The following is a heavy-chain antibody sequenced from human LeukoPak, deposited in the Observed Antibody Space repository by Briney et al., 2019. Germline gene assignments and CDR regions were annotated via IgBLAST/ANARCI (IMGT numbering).Heavy chain of an antibody. CDR2: INPSGGST. Sequence: ASVKVSCKASGNSFTSYSFHWVRQAPGQGLEWMGIINPSGGSTSYAQKFQGRVTMTRDTSTSTVYMELRSLRSEDTAVYYCAAREGGYYYFINVWGKGTTVTVSS. CDR1: GNSFTSYS. V-gene: IGHV1-46*01. CDR3: AAREGGYYYFINV. D-gene: IGHD3-10*01. J-gene: IGHJ6*03.